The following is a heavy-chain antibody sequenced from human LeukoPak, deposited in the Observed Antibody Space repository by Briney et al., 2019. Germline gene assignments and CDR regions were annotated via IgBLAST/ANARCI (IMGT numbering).Heavy chain of an antibody. CDR1: GGSISSSSYY. Sequence: PSETLSLTCTVSGGSISSSSYYWGWIRQPPGKGLEWIGSIYYSGSTYYNPSLKSRVTISVDTSKNQFSLELSSVTAADTAVYYCASWGATHHYFDSWGRGTLVTVSS. D-gene: IGHD1-26*01. V-gene: IGHV4-39*01. CDR3: ASWGATHHYFDS. CDR2: IYYSGST. J-gene: IGHJ4*02.